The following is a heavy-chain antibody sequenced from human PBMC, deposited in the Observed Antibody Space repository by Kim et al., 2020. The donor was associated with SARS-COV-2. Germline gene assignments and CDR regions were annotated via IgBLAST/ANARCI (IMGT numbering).Heavy chain of an antibody. CDR2: ISSSGSYK. V-gene: IGHV3-11*05. CDR1: GFTFSDYY. CDR3: ARDSSGRSSWYWFDP. Sequence: GGSLRLSCAASGFTFSDYYMTWIRQSPGKGLEWLSYISSSGSYKKYADSVKGRFSISRDNAKDSLYLQMNSLRAEDTAVYYCARDSSGRSSWYWFDPWG. J-gene: IGHJ5*02. D-gene: IGHD6-13*01.